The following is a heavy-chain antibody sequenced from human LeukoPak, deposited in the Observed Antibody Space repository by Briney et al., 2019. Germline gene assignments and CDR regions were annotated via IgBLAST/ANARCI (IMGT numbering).Heavy chain of an antibody. D-gene: IGHD3-10*01. Sequence: PSETLSLTCNVSGVSISTHYSSWIRHSPGKGLEWIGYFYHNGITNYNPSPQSRVTIPIDTTKNQFSLKMTSGTAEDTAVDYCAREANYYGSGSYFEGTFGYWGQGYLVTVSS. J-gene: IGHJ4*02. CDR3: AREANYYGSGSYFEGTFGY. CDR2: FYHNGIT. V-gene: IGHV4-59*11. CDR1: GVSISTHY.